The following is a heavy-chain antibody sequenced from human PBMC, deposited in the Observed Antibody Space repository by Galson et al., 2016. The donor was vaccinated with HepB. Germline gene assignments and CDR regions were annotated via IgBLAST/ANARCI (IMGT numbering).Heavy chain of an antibody. J-gene: IGHJ4*02. D-gene: IGHD3-10*01. CDR2: IHYTGGT. CDR3: ARVISDPASYYADN. Sequence: EPLSLTCTISGGSISTYYWSWVRQSPGKGLDLIGFIHYTGGTNYNPSLKSRVTMSVDTSKNQFSLNLRSLTAADTGMYYCARVISDPASYYADNWGQGTLVIVSS. V-gene: IGHV4-59*13. CDR1: GGSISTYY.